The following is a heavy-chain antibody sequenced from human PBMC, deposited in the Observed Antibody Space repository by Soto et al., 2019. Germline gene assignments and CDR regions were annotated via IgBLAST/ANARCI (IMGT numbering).Heavy chain of an antibody. CDR1: GFTFSSYA. D-gene: IGHD6-6*01. Sequence: GGSLRLSCAASGFTFSSYAMSWVRQAPGKGLEWASAISGSGGSTYYADSVKGRFTIPRDNSKNTLYLQMNSLRAEDTAVYYCAKDFSSSSAYFDYWGQGTLVTVSS. CDR2: ISGSGGST. CDR3: AKDFSSSSAYFDY. V-gene: IGHV3-23*01. J-gene: IGHJ4*02.